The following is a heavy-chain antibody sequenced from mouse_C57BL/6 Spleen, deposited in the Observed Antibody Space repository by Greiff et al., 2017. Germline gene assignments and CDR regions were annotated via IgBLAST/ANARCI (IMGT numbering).Heavy chain of an antibody. Sequence: QVQLKQPGAELVMPGASVKLSCKASGYTFTSYWMHWVKQRPGQGLAWIGEIDPSDSYTNYNQKFKGKSTLTVDKSSSTAYMQLSSLTSEDSAVYYCARGDYGNSLFDYWGQGTTLTVSS. CDR3: ARGDYGNSLFDY. CDR2: IDPSDSYT. V-gene: IGHV1-69*01. D-gene: IGHD2-1*01. J-gene: IGHJ2*01. CDR1: GYTFTSYW.